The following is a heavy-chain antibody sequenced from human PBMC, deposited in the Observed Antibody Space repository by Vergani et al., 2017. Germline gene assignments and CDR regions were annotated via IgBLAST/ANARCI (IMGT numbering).Heavy chain of an antibody. CDR3: ARDGWELLDYFYYMDV. CDR2: INSDGDST. J-gene: IGHJ6*03. Sequence: VQLVESGGGLVQPGWSLRLSCTASGFTFSNYWMQWVRQAPGKGLMWVSRINSDGDSTSYADSVKGRFTISRDNAKNTLYLQMDSLRAEDTAVYYCARDGWELLDYFYYMDVWGKGTTVTVSS. CDR1: GFTFSNYW. V-gene: IGHV3-74*01. D-gene: IGHD1-26*01.